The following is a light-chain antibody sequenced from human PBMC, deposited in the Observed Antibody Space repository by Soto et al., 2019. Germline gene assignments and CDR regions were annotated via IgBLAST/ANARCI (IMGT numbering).Light chain of an antibody. CDR3: CSYAGSDTFVV. CDR2: DVT. Sequence: QSALTQPRSVSGSPGQSVTISCAGTSSDVGGSNYVSWYQQHPGRAPKLMIYDVTKRPSGVPNRFSGSKSGSTASLTISGLQAEDEADYYCCSYAGSDTFVVFGGGTKVTVL. J-gene: IGLJ3*02. CDR1: SSDVGGSNY. V-gene: IGLV2-11*01.